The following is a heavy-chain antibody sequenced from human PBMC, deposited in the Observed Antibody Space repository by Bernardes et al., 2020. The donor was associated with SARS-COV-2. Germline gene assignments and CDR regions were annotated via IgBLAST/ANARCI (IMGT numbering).Heavy chain of an antibody. CDR1: GFTFSTYG. CDR3: ARAPRDYYYGIDV. J-gene: IGHJ6*02. V-gene: IGHV3-30*03. CDR2: ISNDGSNQ. Sequence: GGSLRLSCAASGFTFSTYGMHWVRQAPGKGLEWLSFISNDGSNQHHPDSVKGRFTISRDNSKNTLYLQMNSLRPEDTALYYCARAPRDYYYGIDVWGQGTTVTVSS.